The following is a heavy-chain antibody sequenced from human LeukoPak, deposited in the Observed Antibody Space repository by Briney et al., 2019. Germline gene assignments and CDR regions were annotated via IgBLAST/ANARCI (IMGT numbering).Heavy chain of an antibody. CDR2: ISYSGVVK. V-gene: IGHV3-30*18. Sequence: GRSLKLSCTASGYTFSDYSMHWVRQAPGKGLEWVSVISYSGVVKFYADSVKGRFTISRDNSKNTLYLQMNSLRAEDTAVYYCAKAEFGDYPFDYWGQGTLVTVSS. D-gene: IGHD4-17*01. CDR3: AKAEFGDYPFDY. CDR1: GYTFSDYS. J-gene: IGHJ4*02.